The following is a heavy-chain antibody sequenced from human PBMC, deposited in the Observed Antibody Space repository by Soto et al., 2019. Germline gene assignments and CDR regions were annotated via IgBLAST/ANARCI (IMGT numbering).Heavy chain of an antibody. J-gene: IGHJ1*01. CDR2: ISYDGSNK. D-gene: IGHD3-22*01. V-gene: IGHV3-30*18. Sequence: PGGSLRLSCAASGFTFSSYGMHWVRQAPGKGLEWVAVISYDGSNKYYADSVKGRCTISRDNSKNTLYLQMNSLRAEDTAVYYCAKDSRPSGYYDSSGYYLEYFQHWRQGTLVTVSS. CDR3: AKDSRPSGYYDSSGYYLEYFQH. CDR1: GFTFSSYG.